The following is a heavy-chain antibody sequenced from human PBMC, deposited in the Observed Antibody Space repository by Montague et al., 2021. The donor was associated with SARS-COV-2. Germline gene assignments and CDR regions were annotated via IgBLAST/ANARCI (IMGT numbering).Heavy chain of an antibody. Sequence: SLRLSCAASGFTFNSYPMHWVRQTPGKGLEWVAVISSDGGVNYSADSVKGRFTISRDNSKNTLFLEMHSLRAEDTAVYYCARDSEQLPPGAFDIWGQGTVVTVSS. CDR3: ARDSEQLPPGAFDI. CDR1: GFTFNSYP. V-gene: IGHV3-30*04. CDR2: ISSDGGVN. D-gene: IGHD1/OR15-1a*01. J-gene: IGHJ3*02.